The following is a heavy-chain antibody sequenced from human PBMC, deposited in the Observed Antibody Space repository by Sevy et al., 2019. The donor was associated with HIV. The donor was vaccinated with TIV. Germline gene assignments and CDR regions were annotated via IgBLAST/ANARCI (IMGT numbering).Heavy chain of an antibody. D-gene: IGHD3-22*01. V-gene: IGHV4-39*01. J-gene: IGHJ4*02. CDR1: GGSISSSSYY. CDR3: ARLKYYDSSGYRSAPYYFDY. Sequence: SETLSLTCTVSGGSISSSSYYWGWIRQPPGKGLEWIGSIYYSGSTYYNPSLKSRVTISVDTSKNQFSLKLSSVTAAYTAVYYCARLKYYDSSGYRSAPYYFDYWGQGTLVTVSS. CDR2: IYYSGST.